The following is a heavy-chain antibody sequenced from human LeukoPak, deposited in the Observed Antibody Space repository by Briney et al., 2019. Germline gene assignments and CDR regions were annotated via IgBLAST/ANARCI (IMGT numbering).Heavy chain of an antibody. CDR2: ISAYNGNT. J-gene: IGHJ3*02. D-gene: IGHD6-19*01. V-gene: IGHV1-18*01. Sequence: SSVKLSCKASGYTFTSYGISRVRQAPGQGLEWMGWISAYNGNTNYAQKLPGRVTMTTDTSTSTTYMELRSLRPDATTMSSCSSDILGYRSGWWAFDIWGQGTMVTVSS. CDR1: GYTFTSYG. CDR3: SSDILGYRSGWWAFDI.